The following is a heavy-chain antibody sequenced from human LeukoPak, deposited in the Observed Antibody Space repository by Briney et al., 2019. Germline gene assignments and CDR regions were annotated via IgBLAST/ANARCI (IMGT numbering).Heavy chain of an antibody. V-gene: IGHV3-21*01. J-gene: IGHJ4*02. CDR2: ISSSSSYI. Sequence: GGSLRLSCAASGFTFSSYSMNWVRQAPGKGLEWVSSISSSSSYIYYADSVKGRFTISRDDAKNSLYLQMNSLRAEDTAVYYCARESRSSSPLDYWGQGTLVTVSS. D-gene: IGHD6-6*01. CDR1: GFTFSSYS. CDR3: ARESRSSSPLDY.